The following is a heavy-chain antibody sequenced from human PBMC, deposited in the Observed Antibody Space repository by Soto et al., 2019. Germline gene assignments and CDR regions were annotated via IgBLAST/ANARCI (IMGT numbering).Heavy chain of an antibody. D-gene: IGHD6-13*01. CDR2: INPNSGGT. J-gene: IGHJ4*02. CDR1: GYTFTGYY. CDR3: ARDRDPLFYSRAPSAWFA. Sequence: ASVKVSCKASGYTFTGYYMHWVRQAPGQGLEWMGWINPNSGGTNYAQKFQGWVTMTRDTSISTAYMELSRLRSDDTAVYYCARDRDPLFYSRAPSAWFAWGQGTLVTVSS. V-gene: IGHV1-2*04.